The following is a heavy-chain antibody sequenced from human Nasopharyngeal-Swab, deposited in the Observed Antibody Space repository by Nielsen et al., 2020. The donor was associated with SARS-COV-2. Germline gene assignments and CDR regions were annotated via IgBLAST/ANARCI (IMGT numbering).Heavy chain of an antibody. J-gene: IGHJ4*02. V-gene: IGHV3-23*01. CDR1: GFTFDNFA. Sequence: GESPKISCAASGFTFDNFAMSWVRQAPGKGLEWVSSLSGSGANTYYADSVKGRFTISRDNSKNTLYLLMNSLRAEDTALYYCAKDGGGWYTSGWYYFDYWGQGTLVTVSS. CDR3: AKDGGGWYTSGWYYFDY. D-gene: IGHD6-19*01. CDR2: LSGSGANT.